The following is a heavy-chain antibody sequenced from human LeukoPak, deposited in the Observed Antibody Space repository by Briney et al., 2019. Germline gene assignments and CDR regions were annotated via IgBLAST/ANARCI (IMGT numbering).Heavy chain of an antibody. D-gene: IGHD7-27*01. V-gene: IGHV1-18*01. J-gene: IGHJ4*02. CDR3: ARGGEGNWGTKEYFDY. Sequence: ASVKVSCKASGYTFTSYDINWVRQATGQGLEWMGWISAYNGNTNYAQKLQGRVTMTTDTSTSTAYMELRSLRSDDTAVYYCARGGEGNWGTKEYFDYWGQGTLVTVSS. CDR1: GYTFTSYD. CDR2: ISAYNGNT.